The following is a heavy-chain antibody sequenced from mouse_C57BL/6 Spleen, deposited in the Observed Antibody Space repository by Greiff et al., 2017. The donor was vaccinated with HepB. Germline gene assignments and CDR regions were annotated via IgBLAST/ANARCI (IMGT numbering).Heavy chain of an antibody. Sequence: QVQLQQSGAELARPGASVKMSCKASGYTFTSYTMHWVKQRPGQGLEWIGYINPSSGYTKYNQKFKDKATLTADKSSSTAYMQLSSLTSEDSAVYYCARGGTTVPYFDYWGQGTTLTVSS. D-gene: IGHD1-1*01. CDR2: INPSSGYT. CDR1: GYTFTSYT. J-gene: IGHJ2*01. CDR3: ARGGTTVPYFDY. V-gene: IGHV1-4*01.